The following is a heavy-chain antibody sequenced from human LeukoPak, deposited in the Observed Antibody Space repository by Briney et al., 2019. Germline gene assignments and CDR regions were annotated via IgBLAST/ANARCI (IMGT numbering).Heavy chain of an antibody. CDR1: GGSISSSSYY. CDR2: IYYSGST. V-gene: IGHV4-61*01. CDR3: ARAQGQWIQLPAYYYMDV. J-gene: IGHJ6*03. D-gene: IGHD5-18*01. Sequence: SETLSLTCTVSGGSISSSSYYWSWIRQPPGKGLEWIGYIYYSGSTNYNPSLKSRVTISVDTSKNQFSLKLSSVTAADTAVYYCARAQGQWIQLPAYYYMDVWGKGTTVTISS.